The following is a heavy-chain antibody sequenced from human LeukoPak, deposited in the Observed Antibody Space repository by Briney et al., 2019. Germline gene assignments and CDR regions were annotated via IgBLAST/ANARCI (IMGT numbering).Heavy chain of an antibody. V-gene: IGHV1-2*02. J-gene: IGHJ4*02. CDR1: GYTFTGYY. D-gene: IGHD3-9*01. CDR2: INPNSGGT. CDR3: ARDTLTGYYTRHDY. Sequence: GASVKVSCKASGYTFTGYYMHWVRQAPGQGLEWMGWINPNSGGTNYAQKFQGRVTMTRDTSISTAYMELSRLRSDDTAVYYCARDTLTGYYTRHDYWGQGTLVTVSS.